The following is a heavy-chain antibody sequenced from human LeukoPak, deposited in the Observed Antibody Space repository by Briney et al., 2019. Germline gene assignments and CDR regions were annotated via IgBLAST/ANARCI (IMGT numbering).Heavy chain of an antibody. Sequence: ASVKVSCKASGYTFTSYGISWVRQASGQGLEWMGWNSAYNGNTNYAQKLQGRVTMTTDTSTSTAYMELRSLRSDDTAVYYCARDSSAPGTGIYDYWGQGTLVTVSS. V-gene: IGHV1-18*01. D-gene: IGHD6-13*01. CDR1: GYTFTSYG. CDR2: NSAYNGNT. CDR3: ARDSSAPGTGIYDY. J-gene: IGHJ4*02.